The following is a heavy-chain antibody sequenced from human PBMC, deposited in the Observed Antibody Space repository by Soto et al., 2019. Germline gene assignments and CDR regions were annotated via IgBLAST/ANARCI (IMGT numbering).Heavy chain of an antibody. CDR2: IYPGDSDT. CDR3: ARSEEIYGDYSSFDY. CDR1: GYSFTSYW. D-gene: IGHD4-17*01. J-gene: IGHJ4*02. V-gene: IGHV5-51*01. Sequence: HGESLKISCKGSGYSFTSYWIGWVRQMPGKGLEWMGIIYPGDSDTRYSPSFQGQVTISADKSISTAYLQWSSLKASDTAMYYCARSEEIYGDYSSFDYWGQGTLVTVSS.